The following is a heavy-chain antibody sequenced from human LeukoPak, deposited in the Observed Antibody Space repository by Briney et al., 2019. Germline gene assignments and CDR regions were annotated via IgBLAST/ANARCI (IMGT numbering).Heavy chain of an antibody. J-gene: IGHJ6*04. D-gene: IGHD3-10*02. CDR3: AELGITMIGGV. CDR1: GFTFSSYE. CDR2: ISSSGSTI. Sequence: PGGSLRLSCAASGFTFSSYELNGAGRAPGKGLEGVSYISSSGSTIYYADSVKGRFTISRDNAKNSLYLQMNSLRAEDTAVYYCAELGITMIGGVWGKGTTVTISS. V-gene: IGHV3-48*03.